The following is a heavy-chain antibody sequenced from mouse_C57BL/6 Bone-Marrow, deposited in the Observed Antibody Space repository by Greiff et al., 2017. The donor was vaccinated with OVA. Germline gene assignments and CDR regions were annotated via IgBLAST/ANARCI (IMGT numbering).Heavy chain of an antibody. CDR1: GYTFTSYW. J-gene: IGHJ3*01. CDR2: IHPNSGST. V-gene: IGHV1-64*01. D-gene: IGHD1-1*01. Sequence: QVQLQQPGAELVKPGASVKLSCKASGYTFTSYWMHWVKQRPGQGLEWIGMIHPNSGSTNDNEKFKSKATLTVDKSSSTAYMQLSSLTSEDSAVYYCAREGTTEGLFAYWGQGTLVTVSA. CDR3: AREGTTEGLFAY.